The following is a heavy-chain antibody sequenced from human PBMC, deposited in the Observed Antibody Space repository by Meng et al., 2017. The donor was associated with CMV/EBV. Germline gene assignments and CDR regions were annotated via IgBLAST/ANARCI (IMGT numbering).Heavy chain of an antibody. Sequence: VPLPDAGPGVVKPSAAPSLTCTVSGGSISSSYWSWIRPPAGKGLEWIGRIYTSGSTNYNPSLKSRVTMSVDTSKNQFSLKLSSVTAADTAVYYCARVLRWNGVIDYWGQGTLVTVSS. V-gene: IGHV4-4*07. CDR3: ARVLRWNGVIDY. J-gene: IGHJ4*02. CDR2: IYTSGST. CDR1: GGSISSSY. D-gene: IGHD4-23*01.